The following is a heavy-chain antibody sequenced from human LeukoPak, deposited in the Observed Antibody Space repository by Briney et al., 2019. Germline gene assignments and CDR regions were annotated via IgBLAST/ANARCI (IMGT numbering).Heavy chain of an antibody. V-gene: IGHV4-34*01. CDR3: ARGRVIVVVPAAMPAYADRHWFDS. Sequence: PSETLSLPCTVYVDSFKGFYWSWIRHPTGKGLEWLGEINHSGSTNYNPSLKRRVTISVEKSQNQFSLKLSSVTAADTAVYYCARGRVIVVVPAAMPAYADRHWFDSGGQGTLVTVS. J-gene: IGHJ5*01. D-gene: IGHD2-2*01. CDR1: VDSFKGFY. CDR2: INHSGST.